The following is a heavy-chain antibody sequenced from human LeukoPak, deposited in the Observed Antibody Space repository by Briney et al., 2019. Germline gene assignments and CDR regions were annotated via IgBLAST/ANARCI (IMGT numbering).Heavy chain of an antibody. Sequence: PGGSLRLSCAASGFTFSSYSMNWVRQAPGKGLEWVSYISRSSSVIYYADSVKGRFTISRDNAKHSLYLQLNSLRAEDTAVYYCARDQEYCSGGSCQGIGDFDYWGQGTLVTVSS. J-gene: IGHJ4*02. CDR3: ARDQEYCSGGSCQGIGDFDY. CDR1: GFTFSSYS. D-gene: IGHD2-15*01. CDR2: ISRSSSVI. V-gene: IGHV3-48*04.